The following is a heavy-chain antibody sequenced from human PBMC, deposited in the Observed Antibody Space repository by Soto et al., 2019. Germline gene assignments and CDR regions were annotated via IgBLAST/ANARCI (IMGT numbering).Heavy chain of an antibody. Sequence: SVKVSFKASGCTFSSYAISWVRQAPGQGLEWMGGIIPIFGTANYAQKFQGRVTITADESTSTAYMELSSLRSEDTAVYYCARDHTVVAATSWFDPWGQGTLVTVSS. CDR2: IIPIFGTA. CDR3: ARDHTVVAATSWFDP. J-gene: IGHJ5*02. D-gene: IGHD2-15*01. V-gene: IGHV1-69*13. CDR1: GCTFSSYA.